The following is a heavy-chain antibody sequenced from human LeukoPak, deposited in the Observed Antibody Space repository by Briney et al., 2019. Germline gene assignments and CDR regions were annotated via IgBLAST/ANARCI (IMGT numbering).Heavy chain of an antibody. D-gene: IGHD1-26*01. CDR3: ARDKGSDGIDF. CDR2: IRRSGTAI. CDR1: GFTFSSYE. J-gene: IGHJ4*02. Sequence: GGSLRLSCAASGFTFSSYEMNWVRQAPGKGLEWVSYIRRSGTAIYYADSVKGRFTISRDDAENSLYLQMNSLRAEDTAVYYCARDKGSDGIDFWGQGTLVTVSS. V-gene: IGHV3-48*03.